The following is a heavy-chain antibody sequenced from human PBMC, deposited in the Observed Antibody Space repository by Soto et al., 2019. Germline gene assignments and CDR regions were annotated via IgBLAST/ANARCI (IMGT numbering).Heavy chain of an antibody. CDR1: GCTFSSYA. Sequence: SVKVSFKASGCTFSSYAISWVRQAPGQGLEWMGGIIPIFGTANYAQKFQGRVTITADESTSTAYMELSSLRSEDTAVYYCARDHYYDSSGYLWFDPWGQGTLVTVSS. D-gene: IGHD3-22*01. CDR3: ARDHYYDSSGYLWFDP. CDR2: IIPIFGTA. J-gene: IGHJ5*02. V-gene: IGHV1-69*13.